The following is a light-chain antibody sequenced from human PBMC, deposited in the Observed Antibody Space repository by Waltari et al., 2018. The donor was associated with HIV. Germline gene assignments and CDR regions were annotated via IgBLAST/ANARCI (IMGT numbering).Light chain of an antibody. CDR2: GNS. CDR3: QSYDSSLSGWV. V-gene: IGLV1-40*01. Sequence: QSVLTQPPSVSGAPGQRVTISCTGSSSNIGAGYDVHWYQQLPGTAPKLLILGNSNRPSGVPDRVAGSKSGASASLAITGLQAEDEADYYCQSYDSSLSGWVFGGGTKLTVL. CDR1: SSNIGAGYD. J-gene: IGLJ3*02.